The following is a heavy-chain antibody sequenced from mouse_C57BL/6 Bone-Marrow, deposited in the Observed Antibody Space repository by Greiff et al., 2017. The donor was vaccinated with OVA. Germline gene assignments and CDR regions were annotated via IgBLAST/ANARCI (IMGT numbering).Heavy chain of an antibody. CDR1: GYTFTSYK. J-gene: IGHJ2*01. V-gene: IGHV1-4*01. CDR3: TRGYYFDY. CDR2: IDPTNDYT. Sequence: VKLVESGAELARPGASVKMSCKASGYTFTSYKIHWVKQRPGQGLEWIGYIDPTNDYTNYNQKFKGKATLTADKSSSTAYMQLSSLTSEDAAVYYCTRGYYFDYWGQGTTLTVSS.